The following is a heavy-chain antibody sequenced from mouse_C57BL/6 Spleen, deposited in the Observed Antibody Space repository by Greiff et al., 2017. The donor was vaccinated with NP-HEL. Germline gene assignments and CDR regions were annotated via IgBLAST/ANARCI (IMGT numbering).Heavy chain of an antibody. CDR1: GYTFTSYW. V-gene: IGHV1-53*01. CDR3: ARSSTTVVSTLYYYAMDY. J-gene: IGHJ4*01. Sequence: QVQLQQPGTELVKPGASVKLSCKASGYTFTSYWMHWVQQRPGQGLEWIGNINPSNGGTNYNEKFKSKATLTVDKSSSTAYMQLSSLTSEDSAVYYCARSSTTVVSTLYYYAMDYWGQGTSVTVSS. CDR2: INPSNGGT. D-gene: IGHD1-1*01.